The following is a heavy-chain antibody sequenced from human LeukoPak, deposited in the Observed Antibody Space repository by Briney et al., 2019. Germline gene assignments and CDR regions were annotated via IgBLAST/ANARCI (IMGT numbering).Heavy chain of an antibody. D-gene: IGHD3-3*01. CDR1: GYTFTSYD. Sequence: ASVKVSCKASGYTFTSYDINWVRQATGQGLEWMGWMNPNSGNTGYAQKFQGRVTTTRNTSISTAYMELSSLRSEDTAVYYCARGRVISRVVDYWGQGTLVTVSS. CDR3: ARGRVISRVVDY. J-gene: IGHJ4*02. V-gene: IGHV1-8*01. CDR2: MNPNSGNT.